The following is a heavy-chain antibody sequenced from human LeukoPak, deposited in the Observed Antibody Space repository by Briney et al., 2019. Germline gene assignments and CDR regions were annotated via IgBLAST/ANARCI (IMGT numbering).Heavy chain of an antibody. CDR2: INSDGSST. Sequence: GGSLRLSCAASGFTFRSYWMHWVRLPPGKGLVWVSRINSDGSSTSYADSVKGRFTISRDNAKNTLYLQMNSLRAEDTAVYYCARGRGELLWHYWGQGTLVTVSS. D-gene: IGHD1-26*01. V-gene: IGHV3-74*01. J-gene: IGHJ4*02. CDR1: GFTFRSYW. CDR3: ARGRGELLWHY.